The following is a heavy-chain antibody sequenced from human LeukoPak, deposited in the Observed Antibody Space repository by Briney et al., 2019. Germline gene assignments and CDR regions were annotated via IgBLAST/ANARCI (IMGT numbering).Heavy chain of an antibody. CDR2: IKQDGSEK. V-gene: IGHV3-7*01. J-gene: IGHJ4*02. CDR1: GFTFSSYW. CDR3: ARDSSLRYYFDY. Sequence: GGSLRLSCAASGFTFSSYWMSSVRHAPGKGLEWVANIKQDGSEKYYVDSVKGRFTISRDNAKNSLYLQMNSLRAEDTAVYYCARDSSLRYYFDYWGQGTLVTVSS.